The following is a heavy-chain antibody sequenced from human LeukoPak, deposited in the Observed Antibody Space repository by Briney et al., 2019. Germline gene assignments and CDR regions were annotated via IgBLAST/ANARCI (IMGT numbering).Heavy chain of an antibody. D-gene: IGHD1-26*01. CDR1: GFTFSSYN. CDR3: ARGGDY. V-gene: IGHV3-48*04. Sequence: GGSLRLSCAAPGFTFSSYNMNWVRQAPGKGLEWVSFISSSTSNVYYADSVKGRFTISRDNAKNSLYLQMNSLRAEDTAVYYCARGGDYWGQGTLVTVSS. CDR2: ISSSTSNV. J-gene: IGHJ4*02.